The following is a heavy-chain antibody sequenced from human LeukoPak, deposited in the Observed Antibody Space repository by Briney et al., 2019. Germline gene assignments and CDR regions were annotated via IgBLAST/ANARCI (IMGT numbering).Heavy chain of an antibody. CDR3: ARKKTRGLDY. V-gene: IGHV3-48*03. CDR2: ISDSGSAI. CDR1: GFTFSSFA. J-gene: IGHJ4*02. Sequence: GRSLRLSCEASGFTFSSFAMDWVRQAPGKGLEWVSYISDSGSAIYYADSVKGRLTISRDNAKNSLYLEMNSLRAEDTAIYYCARKKTRGLDYWGQGTLVTVSS. D-gene: IGHD3-10*01.